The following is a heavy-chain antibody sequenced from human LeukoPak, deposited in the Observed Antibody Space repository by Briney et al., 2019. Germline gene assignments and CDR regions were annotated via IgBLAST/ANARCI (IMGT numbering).Heavy chain of an antibody. J-gene: IGHJ6*04. CDR1: GHSISTGYY. D-gene: IGHD3-10*01. V-gene: IGHV4-38-2*01. CDR2: MSHNRGT. Sequence: SETLSLTCAVSGHSISTGYYWGWIRQPPGKGLEWIGSMSHNRGTYYNPSLKSRVTISMDTSKNQISLRLTSVTAAVTAVYYCASYYASGVSAYNYYGMDVWGKGTTVTVSS. CDR3: ASYYASGVSAYNYYGMDV.